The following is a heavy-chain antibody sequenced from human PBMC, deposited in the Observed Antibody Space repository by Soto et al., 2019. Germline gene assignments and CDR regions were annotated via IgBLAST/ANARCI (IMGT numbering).Heavy chain of an antibody. Sequence: QVQLVQSGAEVKKPGSSVKVSCKASGGTFSSYAFSWVRQAPGQGLEWMGGIIPIFGTANYAQKFQGRVTITADESTSTAYMELSSLRSEDTAVYYCARWDSSGWRSWFDPWGQGTLVTVSS. CDR2: IIPIFGTA. J-gene: IGHJ5*02. CDR3: ARWDSSGWRSWFDP. V-gene: IGHV1-69*01. D-gene: IGHD6-19*01. CDR1: GGTFSSYA.